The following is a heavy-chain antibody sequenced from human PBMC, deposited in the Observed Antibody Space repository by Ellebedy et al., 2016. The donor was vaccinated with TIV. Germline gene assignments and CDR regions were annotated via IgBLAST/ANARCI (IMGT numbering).Heavy chain of an antibody. V-gene: IGHV3-33*01. CDR3: ARDVSYYYGSGSQNDYYYYYGMDV. Sequence: GESLKISXAASGFTFSSYGMHWVRQAPGKGLEWVAVIWYDGNNKYYADSVKGRFTISRDNSKNTLYLQMNSLRAEDTAVYYCARDVSYYYGSGSQNDYYYYYGMDVWGQGTTVTVSS. CDR1: GFTFSSYG. CDR2: IWYDGNNK. J-gene: IGHJ6*02. D-gene: IGHD3-10*01.